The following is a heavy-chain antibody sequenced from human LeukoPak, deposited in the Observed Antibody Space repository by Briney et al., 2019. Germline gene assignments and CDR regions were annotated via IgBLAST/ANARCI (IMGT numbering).Heavy chain of an antibody. V-gene: IGHV3-30*18. D-gene: IGHD3-9*01. CDR3: AKDLPQYDILTGYLH. CDR1: GFTFSSYG. Sequence: PGRSLRLSCAASGFTFSSYGMHWVRQAPGKGLEWVAVISYDGSNKYYADSMKGRFTISRDNSKNTVYLQMNSLRAEDTAVYYCAKDLPQYDILTGYLHWGQGTLVTVSS. J-gene: IGHJ1*01. CDR2: ISYDGSNK.